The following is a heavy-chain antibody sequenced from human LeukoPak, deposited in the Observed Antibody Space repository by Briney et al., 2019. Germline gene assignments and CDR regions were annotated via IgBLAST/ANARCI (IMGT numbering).Heavy chain of an antibody. D-gene: IGHD2-2*02. Sequence: ASVKVSCKASGYTFTSYGISWVRQAPGQGLEWMGWISAYNGNTNYAQKLQGRVTMTTDTSTSTAYMELRSLRSEDTAVYYCARDKSVEVVPAAILDWGQGTLVTVSS. V-gene: IGHV1-18*01. CDR1: GYTFTSYG. CDR3: ARDKSVEVVPAAILD. J-gene: IGHJ4*02. CDR2: ISAYNGNT.